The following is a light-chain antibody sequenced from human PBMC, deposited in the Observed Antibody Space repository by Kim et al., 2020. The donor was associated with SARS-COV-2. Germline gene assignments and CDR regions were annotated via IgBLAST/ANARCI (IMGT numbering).Light chain of an antibody. CDR1: SLRNYY. CDR3: NYRDSSTNHLV. J-gene: IGLJ2*01. Sequence: SSELTQDPAVSVALGQTVRITCQGDSLRNYYASWYQQKPGQAPVVVIYGKNNRLSGIPDRFSGSTSGNTASLTIHGAQAEDEAVYYRNYRDSSTNHLVFG. CDR2: GKN. V-gene: IGLV3-19*01.